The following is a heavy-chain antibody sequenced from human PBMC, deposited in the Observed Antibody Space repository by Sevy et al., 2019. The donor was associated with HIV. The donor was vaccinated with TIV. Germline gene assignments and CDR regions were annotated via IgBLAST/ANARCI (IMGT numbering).Heavy chain of an antibody. J-gene: IGHJ4*02. V-gene: IGHV4-39*02. CDR1: GGSISSSSYY. CDR3: ARDGTAMGDY. CDR2: IYYSGST. Sequence: SETLSLTCTVSGGSISSSSYYWGWIRQPPGKGLEWIGSIYYSGSTYYNPSLKSRVTISVDTSKNQFSLKLSSVTAADTAVYYCARDGTAMGDYWGQRTLVTVSS. D-gene: IGHD5-18*01.